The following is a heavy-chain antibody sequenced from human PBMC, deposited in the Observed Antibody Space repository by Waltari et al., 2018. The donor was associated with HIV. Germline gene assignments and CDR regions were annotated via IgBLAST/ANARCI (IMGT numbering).Heavy chain of an antibody. CDR2: ICPRYSET. CDR1: GYNFASYW. J-gene: IGHJ4*02. CDR3: ARLDFYQSPGFSLGFDY. D-gene: IGHD2-21*01. Sequence: EVQVMQSGAEVKKPGESLKISCKVSGYNFASYWIGWVRQMPGKGLEWMGIICPRYSETRYGPSFHGQVTISADTSISTAFLQWDSLQSSDTAMYYCARLDFYQSPGFSLGFDYWGQGTLVTVSS. V-gene: IGHV5-51*03.